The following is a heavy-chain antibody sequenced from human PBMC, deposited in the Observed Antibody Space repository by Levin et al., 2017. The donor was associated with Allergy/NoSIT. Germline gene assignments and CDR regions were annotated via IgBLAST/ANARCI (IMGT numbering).Heavy chain of an antibody. CDR3: ARGLIAAAGQDAFDI. D-gene: IGHD6-13*01. V-gene: IGHV1-46*04. CDR1: GYTFTSYY. Sequence: GESLKISCKASGYTFTSYYMHWVRQAPGQGLEWMGIIDPSAGGTTYAQKLQGRVTMTRDTSTSTVYVELSSLRSEDMAVYYCARGLIAAAGQDAFDIWGQGTMVTVSS. CDR2: IDPSAGGT. J-gene: IGHJ3*02.